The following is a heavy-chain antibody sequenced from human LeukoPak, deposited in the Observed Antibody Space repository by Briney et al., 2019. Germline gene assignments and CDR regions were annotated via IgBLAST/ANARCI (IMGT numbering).Heavy chain of an antibody. CDR3: ARRNWLGSSGYFDY. J-gene: IGHJ4*02. Sequence: SETLSLTCTVSGGSIRSYYWSWIRQPPGKGLEYIGYIYHSGRTNYNPSLQSRVTMSVDTSKNQFSLKLSSVTAADTAVYYCARRNWLGSSGYFDYWGQGTLVTVSS. V-gene: IGHV4-59*08. D-gene: IGHD6-6*01. CDR1: GGSIRSYY. CDR2: IYHSGRT.